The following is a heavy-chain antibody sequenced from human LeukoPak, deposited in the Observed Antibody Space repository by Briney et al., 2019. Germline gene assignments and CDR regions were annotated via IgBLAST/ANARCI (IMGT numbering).Heavy chain of an antibody. V-gene: IGHV3-64*04. CDR2: ISTDGGGT. CDR3: AREGSYGYAFDY. Sequence: GGSLRLSCAASGFTFSDYAMHWVRQAPGKGLEYVSAISTDGGGTYYVNSVKGRFTISRDNAKNSLYLQMNSLRAEDTALYYCAREGSYGYAFDYWGQGTLVTVSS. J-gene: IGHJ4*02. CDR1: GFTFSDYA. D-gene: IGHD5-18*01.